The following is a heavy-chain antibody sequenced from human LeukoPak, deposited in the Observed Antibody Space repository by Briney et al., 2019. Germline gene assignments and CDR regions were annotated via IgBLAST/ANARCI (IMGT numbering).Heavy chain of an antibody. CDR2: IYTSGST. J-gene: IGHJ4*02. V-gene: IGHV4-4*07. D-gene: IGHD6-6*01. CDR3: ARGSRSSSSDY. Sequence: IPSETLSLTCTVSGGSVSSYYWSWIRQPAGKGLEWIGRIYTSGSTNYNPSLKSRVTISVDTSKNQFSLKLSSVTAADTAVYYCARGSRSSSSDYWGQGTLVTVSS. CDR1: GGSVSSYY.